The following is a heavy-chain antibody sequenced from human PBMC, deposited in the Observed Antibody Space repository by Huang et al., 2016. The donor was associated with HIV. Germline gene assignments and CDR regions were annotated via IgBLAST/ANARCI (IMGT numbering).Heavy chain of an antibody. CDR2: SESDGSST. V-gene: IGHV3-74*02. J-gene: IGHJ4*01. Sequence: EVELAESGGGSVRPGQSLRLSCVGSGFIFSDYWMHWVRQIPGKGLMWVARSESDGSSTSYADSVKGRFTIYRDNARNTVYLQMSSLRVDDTAVYYCVRAREKGYDFWSGYRYWGQGAQVTVSS. D-gene: IGHD3-3*01. CDR1: GFIFSDYW. CDR3: VRAREKGYDFWSGYRY.